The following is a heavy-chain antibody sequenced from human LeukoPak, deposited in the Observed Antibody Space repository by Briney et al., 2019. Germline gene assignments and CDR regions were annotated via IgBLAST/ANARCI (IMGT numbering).Heavy chain of an antibody. J-gene: IGHJ3*02. V-gene: IGHV1-2*02. CDR2: IKPHSGDT. Sequence: ASVKVSCKASGYTFTNYGISWVRQAPGQGLEWMGWIKPHSGDTSYAQNFQGRVTMTRDTSISTVYMELSRLRSDDTAVYYCAREEGGFDAFDIWGQGTMVTVSS. CDR3: AREEGGFDAFDI. D-gene: IGHD3-16*01. CDR1: GYTFTNYG.